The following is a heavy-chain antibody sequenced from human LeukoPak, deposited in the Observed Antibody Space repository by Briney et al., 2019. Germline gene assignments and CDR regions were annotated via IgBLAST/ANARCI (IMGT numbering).Heavy chain of an antibody. CDR3: ARCLYPYYCHMVV. J-gene: IGHJ6*03. V-gene: IGHV3-30*04. D-gene: IGHD2-2*02. CDR2: ISYDGSNK. Sequence: GGSLRLSRADSGVTFRSYAMQWVPQPPGKGLEWGSVISYDGSNKYYTDSVRGRFTISRDNTTNTLYIQRSSQRAEYTAVYYGARCLYPYYCHMVVGGRGTADTLS. CDR1: GVTFRSYA.